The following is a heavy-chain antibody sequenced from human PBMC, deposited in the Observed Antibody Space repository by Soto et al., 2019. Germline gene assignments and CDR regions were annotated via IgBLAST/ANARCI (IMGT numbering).Heavy chain of an antibody. D-gene: IGHD3-22*01. J-gene: IGHJ2*01. Sequence: SEPLCLTCTVSVGSFSGYYGCSYYWILIPQAPGKGLEWIGYISYSGLTNYNPSLKSRVTMSVATSKNHFSLQVTSVTAADTAMYYCARSSDSRGHGNWFFDLWGRGTLVTVSS. CDR3: ARSSDSRGHGNWFFDL. CDR2: ISYSGLT. CDR1: VGSFSGYYGCSYY. V-gene: IGHV4-61*03.